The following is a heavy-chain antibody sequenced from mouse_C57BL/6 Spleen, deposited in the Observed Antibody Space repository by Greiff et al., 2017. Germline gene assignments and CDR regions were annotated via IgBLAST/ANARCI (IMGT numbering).Heavy chain of an antibody. J-gene: IGHJ2*01. D-gene: IGHD2-1*01. CDR2: IDPSDSYT. V-gene: IGHV1-50*01. CDR1: GYTFTSYW. CDR3: ATFYYGNPYYFDY. Sequence: VQLQQPGAELVKPGASVKLSCKASGYTFTSYWMQWVKQRPGQGLEWIGEIDPSDSYTNYNQKFKGKATLTVDTSSSTAYMQLSSLTSGDSAVYYCATFYYGNPYYFDYWGQGTTLTVSS.